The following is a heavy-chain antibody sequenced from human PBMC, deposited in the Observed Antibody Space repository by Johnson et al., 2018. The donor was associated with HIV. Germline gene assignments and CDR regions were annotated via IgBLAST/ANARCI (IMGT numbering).Heavy chain of an antibody. V-gene: IGHV3-30*02. CDR1: GFNVSTNN. Sequence: QVQLVESGGGLIQPGGSLGLSCAASGFNVSTNNMNWVRQAPGKGLEWVAFTRYDGSNKYYEDSVKGRFTISRDNSKNTLYLQMNSLRAGDTAVYFCSRDWSWRGSLKGGGAFDIWGQGTLVTVSA. CDR2: TRYDGSNK. J-gene: IGHJ3*02. D-gene: IGHD1-26*01. CDR3: SRDWSWRGSLKGGGAFDI.